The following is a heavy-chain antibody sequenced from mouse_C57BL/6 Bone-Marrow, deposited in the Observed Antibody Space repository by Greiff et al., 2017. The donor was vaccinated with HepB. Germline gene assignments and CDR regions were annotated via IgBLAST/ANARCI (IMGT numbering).Heavy chain of an antibody. CDR1: GFTFSSYT. Sequence: DVQLVESGGGLVKPGGSLKLSCAASGFTFSSYTMSWVRQTPEKRLEWVATISGGGGNTYYPDSVKGRFTISRDNAKNTLYLQMSSLRSEDTALYYCARHNGNYVDYYAMDYWGQGTSVTVSS. D-gene: IGHD2-1*01. CDR2: ISGGGGNT. CDR3: ARHNGNYVDYYAMDY. V-gene: IGHV5-9*01. J-gene: IGHJ4*01.